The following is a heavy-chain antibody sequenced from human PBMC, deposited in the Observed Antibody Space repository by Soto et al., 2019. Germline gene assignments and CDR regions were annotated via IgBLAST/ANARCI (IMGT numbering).Heavy chain of an antibody. J-gene: IGHJ6*02. CDR2: VKYGGRTT. V-gene: IGHV3-74*01. CDR1: GFTFSSHW. CDR3: ARVRRNYSGVDV. Sequence: EVQVVESGGGLVQPGGSLRLSCIASGFTFSSHWMHWVRQAPGKGLVWVSRVKYGGRTTNYADSVKGRFTISRDNAKNTGYLQMNSLRAEDTGVYYCARVRRNYSGVDVWGQGTTVTVS.